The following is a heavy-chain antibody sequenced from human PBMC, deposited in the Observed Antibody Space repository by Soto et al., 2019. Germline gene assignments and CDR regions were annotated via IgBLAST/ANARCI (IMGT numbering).Heavy chain of an antibody. V-gene: IGHV2-5*02. D-gene: IGHD3-3*01. Sequence: QITLNESGPTVVRPTETLTLTCRFSGFSLTTSGVGVGWIRQSPGKAPEWLALIYWDDDKRYSASLKSRLTFTKDTAKNQVGLTVSDLDPTDTATYYCAHRVLRTVFGLVTTTAIYFDFWGQGTPVAVSS. CDR2: IYWDDDK. CDR1: GFSLTTSGVG. J-gene: IGHJ4*02. CDR3: AHRVLRTVFGLVTTTAIYFDF.